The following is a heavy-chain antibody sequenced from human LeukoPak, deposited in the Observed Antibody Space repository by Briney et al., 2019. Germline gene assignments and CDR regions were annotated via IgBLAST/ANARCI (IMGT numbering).Heavy chain of an antibody. Sequence: SETLSLTCTVSGGSISSYYWSWLRQPPGKGLEWIGYIYYSGSTNYNPSLKSRVTISVDTSKNQFSLKLSSVTAADTAVYYCARAPYYYDSSGYYLRYNWFDPWGQGTLVTVSS. CDR1: GGSISSYY. CDR3: ARAPYYYDSSGYYLRYNWFDP. CDR2: IYYSGST. D-gene: IGHD3-22*01. V-gene: IGHV4-59*01. J-gene: IGHJ5*02.